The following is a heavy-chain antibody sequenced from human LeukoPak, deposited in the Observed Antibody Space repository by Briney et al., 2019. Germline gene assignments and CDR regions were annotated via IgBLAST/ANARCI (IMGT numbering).Heavy chain of an antibody. J-gene: IGHJ4*02. CDR3: AKTRPYDSSGYRYYFDY. V-gene: IGHV3-23*01. Sequence: PGGSLRLSCAASGFTFSSYAMSWVRQAPGKGLEWVSVISGSGGSTYYADSVKGRFTISRDNSKNTLYLQMNSLRAEDTAVYYCAKTRPYDSSGYRYYFDYWGQGTLVTVSS. D-gene: IGHD3-22*01. CDR1: GFTFSSYA. CDR2: ISGSGGST.